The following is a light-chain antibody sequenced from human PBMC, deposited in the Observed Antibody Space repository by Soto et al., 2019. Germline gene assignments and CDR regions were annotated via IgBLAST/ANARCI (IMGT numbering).Light chain of an antibody. Sequence: IQLTQSPSSLSASVGDRVTINCRASQGISSYLAWYQQKPGKAPKFLIYAASTLQSGVPSRFTGSGSGTEFTLTISSLQPDDFATYYCQHYNSYSEAFGQGTKVELK. CDR1: QGISSY. J-gene: IGKJ1*01. CDR3: QHYNSYSEA. V-gene: IGKV1-9*01. CDR2: AAS.